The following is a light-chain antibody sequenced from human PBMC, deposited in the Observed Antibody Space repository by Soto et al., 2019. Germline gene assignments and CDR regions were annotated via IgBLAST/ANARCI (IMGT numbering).Light chain of an antibody. Sequence: QSVLTQPPSVSAAPGQKVTISCSGSSSNTGNNYVSWYQQLPGTAPQLLIYENNKRPSGIPDRFSGSKSGTSATLGITGLQTGDEADYYCATWDSSLSAGVFGTGTKVTVL. CDR1: SSNTGNNY. CDR2: ENN. CDR3: ATWDSSLSAGV. V-gene: IGLV1-51*02. J-gene: IGLJ1*01.